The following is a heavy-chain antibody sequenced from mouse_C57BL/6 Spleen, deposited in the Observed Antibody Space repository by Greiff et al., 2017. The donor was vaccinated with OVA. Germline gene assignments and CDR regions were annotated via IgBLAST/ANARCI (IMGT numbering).Heavy chain of an antibody. J-gene: IGHJ1*03. V-gene: IGHV5-16*01. CDR3: ARGGSSYGYWYFDV. D-gene: IGHD1-1*01. CDR1: GFTFSDYY. CDR2: INYDGSST. Sequence: EVMLVESEGGLVQPGSSMKLSCTASGFTFSDYYMAWVRQVPEKGLEWVANINYDGSSTYYLDSLKSRFIISRDNAKNILYLQMSSLKSEDTATYYCARGGSSYGYWYFDVWGTGTTVTVSS.